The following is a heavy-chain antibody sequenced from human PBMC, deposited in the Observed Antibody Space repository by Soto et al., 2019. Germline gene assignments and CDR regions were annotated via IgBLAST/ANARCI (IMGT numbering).Heavy chain of an antibody. J-gene: IGHJ4*02. CDR1: GGSISSSN. D-gene: IGHD4-4*01. CDR2: ISGSGGST. CDR3: VKDGKENDYMNYFNY. V-gene: IGHV3-23*01. Sequence: ETLSLTCGVFGGSISSSNWWSWVRQPPGKGLEWVSAISGSGGSTYYADSVKGRFTISRDNSKNTLYLQMSSLRAEDTAVYYCVKDGKENDYMNYFNYWGQGTLVTVSS.